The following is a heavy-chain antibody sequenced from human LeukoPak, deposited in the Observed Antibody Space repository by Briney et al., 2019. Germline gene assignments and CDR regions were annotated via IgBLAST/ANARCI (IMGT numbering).Heavy chain of an antibody. D-gene: IGHD3-9*01. CDR3: ARDGRRSPNLYFDWSIRLGTYFDY. CDR2: ISSSGSTI. Sequence: TGGSLRLSCAASGFTFSSYEMNWVRQAPGKGLEWVSYISSSGSTIYYADSVKGRFTISRDNAKNSLYLQMNSLRAEDTAVYYCARDGRRSPNLYFDWSIRLGTYFDYWGQGTLVTVSS. CDR1: GFTFSSYE. V-gene: IGHV3-48*03. J-gene: IGHJ4*02.